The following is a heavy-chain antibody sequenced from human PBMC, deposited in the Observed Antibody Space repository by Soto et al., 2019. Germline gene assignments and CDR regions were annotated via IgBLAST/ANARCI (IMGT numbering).Heavy chain of an antibody. CDR2: ISYDGSNK. CDR1: GFTFSSSA. Sequence: AGSLRLSCAASGFTFSSSAMHWVRQAPRKGLEWVAVISYDGSNKYYADSVKGRLTISRDNSKNTLYLQMNILRPEDTALYYVASYLSSSRYDYYYGMDVWGQGTTVTVSS. J-gene: IGHJ6*02. CDR3: ASYLSSSRYDYYYGMDV. V-gene: IGHV3-30-3*01. D-gene: IGHD6-13*01.